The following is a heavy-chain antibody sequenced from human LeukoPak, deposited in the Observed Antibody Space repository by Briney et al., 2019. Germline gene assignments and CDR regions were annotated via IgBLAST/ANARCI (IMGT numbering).Heavy chain of an antibody. CDR1: GFTVSSNY. D-gene: IGHD2-21*02. CDR2: IYSGGST. Sequence: PGGSLRLSWAASGFTVSSNYMSWVRQAPGKGLEWVSVIYSGGSTYYADSVKGRFTISRDNSKNTLYLQMNSLRAEDTAVYYCARDRHGDCVGPLDYWGQGTLVTVSS. V-gene: IGHV3-53*01. CDR3: ARDRHGDCVGPLDY. J-gene: IGHJ4*02.